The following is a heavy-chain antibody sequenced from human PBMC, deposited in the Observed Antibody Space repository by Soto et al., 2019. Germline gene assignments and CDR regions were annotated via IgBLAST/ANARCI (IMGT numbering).Heavy chain of an antibody. V-gene: IGHV1-18*01. CDR2: ISAYNGNT. CDR1: GYSYTSNG. Sequence: ASVKVSCEASGYSYTSNGISWVRQATGQGLEWMGWISAYNGNTNYAQKLQGRVTMTTDTSTSTAYMELSSVTAADTAVYYCARDGHSGYDLETDVWGKGTTVTVSS. CDR3: ARDGHSGYDLETDV. D-gene: IGHD5-12*01. J-gene: IGHJ6*04.